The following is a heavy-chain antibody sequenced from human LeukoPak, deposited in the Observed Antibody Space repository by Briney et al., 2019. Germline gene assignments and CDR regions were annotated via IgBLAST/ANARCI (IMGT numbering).Heavy chain of an antibody. CDR2: INHSGST. D-gene: IGHD3-10*01. Sequence: SETLSLTCTVSGGSISSSSYYWGWIRQPPGKGLEWIGEINHSGSTNYNPSLKSRVTISVDTSKNQFSLKLSSVTAADTAVYYCARHGRPMFTMVRGVIGGWFDPWGQGTLVTVSS. V-gene: IGHV4-39*01. CDR1: GGSISSSSYY. J-gene: IGHJ5*02. CDR3: ARHGRPMFTMVRGVIGGWFDP.